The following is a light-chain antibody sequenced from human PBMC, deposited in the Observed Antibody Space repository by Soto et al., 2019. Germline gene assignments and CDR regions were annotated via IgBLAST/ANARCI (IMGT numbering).Light chain of an antibody. CDR3: QKYNSAPLT. CDR1: QGISSS. V-gene: IGKV1-9*01. J-gene: IGKJ4*01. CDR2: AAS. Sequence: DIQLTQSPSFLSASVGDRVTITCRASQGISSSLAWYQQKPGEAPRLLIYAASTLQSGVPSRFSGSGSGTDFTLTISSLQPEDVATYYCQKYNSAPLTFGGGTKVDIK.